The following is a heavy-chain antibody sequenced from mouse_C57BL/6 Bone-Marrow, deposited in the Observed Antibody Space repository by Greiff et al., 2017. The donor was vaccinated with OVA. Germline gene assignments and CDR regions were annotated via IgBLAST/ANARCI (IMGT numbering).Heavy chain of an antibody. CDR1: GYTFTSYW. Sequence: QVQLKQPGAELVKPGASVKMSCKASGYTFTSYWITWVKQRPGQGLEWIGDIYPGSGSTNYNEKFKSKATMTVDTSSSTAYMQLSSLTSEDSAVYYCASYLYAMDYWGQGTSVTVSS. CDR2: IYPGSGST. CDR3: ASYLYAMDY. V-gene: IGHV1-55*01. J-gene: IGHJ4*01. D-gene: IGHD5-5*01.